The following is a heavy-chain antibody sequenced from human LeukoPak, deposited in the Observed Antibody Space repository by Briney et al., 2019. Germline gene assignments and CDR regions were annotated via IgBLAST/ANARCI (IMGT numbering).Heavy chain of an antibody. CDR3: ARDRHYSDTTTYYFAY. Sequence: GGSLRLSCAASGFPFSSYAMSWVRQAPGKGLEWVSAIGGTGGYTYYADSVRGRFTISRDNSQNTLYLQMDGLRAEDTAVYYCARDRHYSDTTTYYFAYWGQGTLVTVSS. J-gene: IGHJ4*02. D-gene: IGHD2/OR15-2a*01. V-gene: IGHV3-23*01. CDR1: GFPFSSYA. CDR2: IGGTGGYT.